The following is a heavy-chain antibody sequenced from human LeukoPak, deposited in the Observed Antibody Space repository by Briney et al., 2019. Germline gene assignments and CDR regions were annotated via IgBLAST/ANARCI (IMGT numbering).Heavy chain of an antibody. CDR3: ARLNLGYYGMDV. V-gene: IGHV3-21*01. Sequence: PGGSLRLSCAASGFTFSSNTMNWVRQAPGKGLEWVSSISSSSAYIYYADSVKGRFTISRDSAKNSLYLQMNSLRAEDTAVYYCARLNLGYYGMDVWGQGTTVTVSS. D-gene: IGHD6-13*01. J-gene: IGHJ6*02. CDR1: GFTFSSNT. CDR2: ISSSSAYI.